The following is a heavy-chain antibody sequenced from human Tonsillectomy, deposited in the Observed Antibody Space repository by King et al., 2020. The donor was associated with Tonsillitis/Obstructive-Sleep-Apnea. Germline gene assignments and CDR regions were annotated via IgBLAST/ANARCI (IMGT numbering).Heavy chain of an antibody. CDR2: ITSGGDT. CDR3: AKESTSGYLVYFDS. CDR1: GFIFSIYA. V-gene: IGHV3-23*04. D-gene: IGHD3-22*01. J-gene: IGHJ4*02. Sequence: VQLVESGGGLVQPGGSLRLSCAASGFIFSIYAMSWVRQAPGKGLEWVSGITSGGDTYYADSVKGRFTVSRDISKNTLSLQMNSLRAEDTAVYYCAKESTSGYLVYFDSWGQGTLVTVSS.